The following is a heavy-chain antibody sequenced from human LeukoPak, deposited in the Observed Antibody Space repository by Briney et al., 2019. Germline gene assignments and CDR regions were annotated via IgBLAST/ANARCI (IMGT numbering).Heavy chain of an antibody. D-gene: IGHD3-22*01. CDR2: ISYDGSNK. CDR3: ARGEQYYYDSSGYYYTFDY. Sequence: GSLRLSCAASGFTFSSYAMHWVRQAPGKGLEWVAVISYDGSNKYYADSVKGRFTISRDNSKNTLYLQMNSLRAEDTAVYYCARGEQYYYDSSGYYYTFDYWGQGTLVTVSS. V-gene: IGHV3-30*04. CDR1: GFTFSSYA. J-gene: IGHJ4*02.